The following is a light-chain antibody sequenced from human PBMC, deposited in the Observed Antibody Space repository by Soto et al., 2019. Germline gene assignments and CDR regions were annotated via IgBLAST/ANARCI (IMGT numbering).Light chain of an antibody. CDR1: QSVPSN. CDR3: QQYHHWPWT. Sequence: EIVMTQSPATLSVSPGERATLSCRASQSVPSNLAWYQQKPGQAPRLLISGASTRATGIPARFSGSGSGTEVTLIISSLQSEDFAVYYCQQYHHWPWTCGQGTKVEI. V-gene: IGKV3-15*01. CDR2: GAS. J-gene: IGKJ1*01.